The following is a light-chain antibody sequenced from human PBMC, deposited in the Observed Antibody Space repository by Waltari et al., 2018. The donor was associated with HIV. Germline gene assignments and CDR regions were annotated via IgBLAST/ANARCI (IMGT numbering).Light chain of an antibody. CDR3: GTWDSSLNIEV. CDR1: SSNIGNND. Sequence: QSVLTQPPSVSAAPGQKVTISCSGGSSNIGNNDVTWYQQFPGTAPKLLIYVNNKRPAGIPDRFSGSRSGTAATLGITGLQTGDEADYYCGTWDSSLNIEVFGGGTKLTVL. J-gene: IGLJ3*02. CDR2: VNN. V-gene: IGLV1-51*01.